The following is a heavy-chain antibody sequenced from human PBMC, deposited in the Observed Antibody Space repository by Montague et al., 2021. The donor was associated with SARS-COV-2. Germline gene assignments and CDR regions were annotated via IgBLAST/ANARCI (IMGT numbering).Heavy chain of an antibody. J-gene: IGHJ3*02. CDR2: IYPGDSDT. CDR1: GYSFTTYW. CDR3: ARPNRAVAATDAFDI. V-gene: IGHV5-51*01. Sequence: QSVAEVKTPGESLKISCRGSGYSFTTYWIGWVRQMPGKGLEWMGIIYPGDSDTRYIPSFQGQVTISADKSINTAYLQWSSLKASDTAIYYCARPNRAVAATDAFDIWGQGTMVTVSP. D-gene: IGHD2-15*01.